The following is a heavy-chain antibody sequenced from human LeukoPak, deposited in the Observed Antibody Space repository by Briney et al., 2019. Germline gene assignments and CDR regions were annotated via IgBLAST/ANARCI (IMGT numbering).Heavy chain of an antibody. CDR1: GFTFSRYE. V-gene: IGHV3-48*03. J-gene: IGHJ6*02. CDR2: ISSSGSTM. D-gene: IGHD3-9*01. Sequence: GGSLRLSCAASGFTFSRYEMNWVRQAPGKGLEWLSYISSSGSTMYYADSVKGRITISRDNAKNSLYLQMNSLRAEDTAVYYCARGPRPDILTGYLYYYGMDVWGQGTTVTVSS. CDR3: ARGPRPDILTGYLYYYGMDV.